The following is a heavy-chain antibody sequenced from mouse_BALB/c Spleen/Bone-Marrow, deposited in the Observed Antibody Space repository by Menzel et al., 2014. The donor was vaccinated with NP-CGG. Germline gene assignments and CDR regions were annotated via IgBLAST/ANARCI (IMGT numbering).Heavy chain of an antibody. V-gene: IGHV2-6-5*01. D-gene: IGHD2-14*01. CDR3: AKHEDRYDWFAY. J-gene: IGHJ3*01. CDR2: IWDGGST. CDR1: GFSLTDYG. Sequence: QVQLQQSGPGLVAPSQSLSITCTVSGFSLTDYGVSWIRQPPGKGLEWLGVIWDGGSTYYNSALKSRLSISRDNSKSQVFLKMNSLQTDDTAMYYCAKHEDRYDWFAYWGQGTLVTVSA.